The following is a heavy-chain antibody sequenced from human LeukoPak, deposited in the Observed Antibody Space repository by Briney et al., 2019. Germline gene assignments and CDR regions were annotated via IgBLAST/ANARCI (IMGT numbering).Heavy chain of an antibody. CDR1: GYSFTSYW. CDR2: IYPGDSDT. Sequence: GESLKISCKGSGYSFTSYWIGWVRQMPGKGLEWMGIIYPGDSDTRYSPSFQGQVTISADKSISTAYLQWSSLKASDTATSYCATHVNSHSWYLEPWRQGPLVTVSS. CDR3: ATHVNSHSWYLEP. J-gene: IGHJ5*02. V-gene: IGHV5-51*01. D-gene: IGHD6-13*01.